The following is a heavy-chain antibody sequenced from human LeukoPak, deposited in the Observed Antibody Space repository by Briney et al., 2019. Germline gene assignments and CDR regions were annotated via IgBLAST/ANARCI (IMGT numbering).Heavy chain of an antibody. V-gene: IGHV3-7*03. CDR2: IKQDGSEK. J-gene: IGHJ4*02. D-gene: IGHD1-26*01. Sequence: GGSLRLSCAASGFTFSSYWMSWVRQAPGKGPEWVANIKQDGSEKYYVDSVKGRFTISRDNAKNSLYLQMNSLRAEDTALYYCASGGIYYGAAFDFWGQGTLVTVSS. CDR1: GFTFSSYW. CDR3: ASGGIYYGAAFDF.